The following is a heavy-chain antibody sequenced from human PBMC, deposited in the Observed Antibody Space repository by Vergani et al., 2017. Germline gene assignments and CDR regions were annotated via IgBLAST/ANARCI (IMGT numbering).Heavy chain of an antibody. CDR2: IYPADSDT. J-gene: IGHJ4*02. CDR1: EYSFGNYW. V-gene: IGHV5-51*01. D-gene: IGHD1-1*01. CDR3: ARHTTYTDS. Sequence: EVELVQSGPEMRKPGESLKISCKGSEYSFGNYWIGWVRQMPGKGLEWMGIIYPADSDTRYSPSFQGQVTISPDKSISTAFLQWDNLKASDTALYYCARHTTYTDSWGQGTLVTVSS.